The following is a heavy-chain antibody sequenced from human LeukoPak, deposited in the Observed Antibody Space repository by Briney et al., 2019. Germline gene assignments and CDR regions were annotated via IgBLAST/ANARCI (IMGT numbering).Heavy chain of an antibody. CDR3: AKDHSPPPMASPCWFDP. J-gene: IGHJ5*02. V-gene: IGHV3-23*01. CDR1: GFTFSSYG. Sequence: PGGSLRLSCAASGFTFSSYGMSWVRQAPGKGLEWVSAISGSGGSTYYADSVKGRFTISRDNSKNTLYLQMNSLRAEDTAVYYCAKDHSPPPMASPCWFDPWGQGTLVTVSS. CDR2: ISGSGGST. D-gene: IGHD2-2*01.